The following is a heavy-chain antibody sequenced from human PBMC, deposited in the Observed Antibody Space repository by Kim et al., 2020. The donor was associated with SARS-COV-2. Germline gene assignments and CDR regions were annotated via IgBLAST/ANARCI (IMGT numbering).Heavy chain of an antibody. Sequence: GESLKISCKGSGYSFTSYWIGWVRQMPGKGLEWMGIIYPGDSDTRYSPSFQGQVTISADKSISTAYLQWSSLKASDTAMYYCARRHYYGSGSYWGDAFDIWGQGTMVTVSS. CDR2: IYPGDSDT. CDR1: GYSFTSYW. CDR3: ARRHYYGSGSYWGDAFDI. J-gene: IGHJ3*02. V-gene: IGHV5-51*01. D-gene: IGHD3-10*01.